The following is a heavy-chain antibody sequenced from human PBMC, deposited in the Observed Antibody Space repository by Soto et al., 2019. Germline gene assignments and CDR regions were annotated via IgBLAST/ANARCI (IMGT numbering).Heavy chain of an antibody. D-gene: IGHD6-19*01. CDR2: IYYSGST. Sequence: SETLSLTCTVSGGSISSGDYYLSSIRHPPGKGLEWIGYIYYSGSTYYNPSLKRRVTISVDTSKNQFSLKLSSVTAADTAVHYCARVCRGSGQYYFDYWGKGTLVTVSS. J-gene: IGHJ4*02. CDR3: ARVCRGSGQYYFDY. CDR1: GGSISSGDYY. V-gene: IGHV4-30-4*01.